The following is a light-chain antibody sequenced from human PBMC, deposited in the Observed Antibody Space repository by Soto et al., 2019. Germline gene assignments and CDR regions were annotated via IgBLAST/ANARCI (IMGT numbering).Light chain of an antibody. V-gene: IGKV3-20*01. Sequence: ELVLTQSPDTLSLSPGERATLSCRASQSVTSNYLAWYQQKPGQAPRLLIYGVSSRATGVPDRFSGSGSGTDFTLTISRLEPEDFAVYYCQQYNNWPPITFGQGTRLEIK. CDR3: QQYNNWPPIT. CDR1: QSVTSNY. CDR2: GVS. J-gene: IGKJ5*01.